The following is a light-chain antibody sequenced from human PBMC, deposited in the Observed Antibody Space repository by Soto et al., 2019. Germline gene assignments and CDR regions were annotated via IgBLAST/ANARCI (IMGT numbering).Light chain of an antibody. CDR1: QSVGGY. CDR2: GPS. V-gene: IGKV3-20*01. J-gene: IGKJ1*01. Sequence: IVLSQSPATLSLTPGERATLSCRASQSVGGYLAWYQQRPGQAPRLLIYGPSGRATGIPDRISGSGSGTDYTLTISGLEPEDFAMYYCQQFQSSLRTFGQGTKVDI. CDR3: QQFQSSLRT.